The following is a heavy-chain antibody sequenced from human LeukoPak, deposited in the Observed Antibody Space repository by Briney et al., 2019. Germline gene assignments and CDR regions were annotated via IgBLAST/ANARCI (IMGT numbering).Heavy chain of an antibody. D-gene: IGHD3-3*01. V-gene: IGHV3-74*01. Sequence: GGLRLSCAASGFTFSSYWMHWVRQAPGKGLVWVSRINSDGSSTSYADSVKGRFTISRDNAKNTLYLQMNSLRAEDTAVYYCAREGYSYYDFWSGYYRGEYFDYWGQGTLVTVSS. CDR1: GFTFSSYW. J-gene: IGHJ4*02. CDR2: INSDGSST. CDR3: AREGYSYYDFWSGYYRGEYFDY.